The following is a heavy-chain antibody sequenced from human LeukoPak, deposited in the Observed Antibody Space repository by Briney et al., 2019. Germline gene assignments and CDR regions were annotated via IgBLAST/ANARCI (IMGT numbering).Heavy chain of an antibody. D-gene: IGHD3/OR15-3a*01. CDR1: GDSISSSHYY. Sequence: SETLSLTCSVSGDSISSSHYYWGWLRQPPGKGLEWLGSIYYGGSRNYNPSLKSRVNISEDSSKNQFSLKLSSVTAADTAVYYCAKLRRLDWAIDSWGQGTLVTVS. CDR2: IYYGGSR. J-gene: IGHJ4*02. V-gene: IGHV4-39*01. CDR3: AKLRRLDWAIDS.